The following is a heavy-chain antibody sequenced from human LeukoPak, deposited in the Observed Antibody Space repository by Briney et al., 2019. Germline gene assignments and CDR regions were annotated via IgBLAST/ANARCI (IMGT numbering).Heavy chain of an antibody. CDR1: GFTFSSYE. V-gene: IGHV3-48*03. Sequence: GGSLRHFCAASGFTFSSYEMNWVRQAPGKGLEWVSYISGSGSTIYYADSAKGRFTISRDNAKNSLYLQMNSLRDEDTAVYYCVRDPRTGYHFDYWGQGTLVTVSS. J-gene: IGHJ4*02. CDR3: VRDPRTGYHFDY. D-gene: IGHD3-9*01. CDR2: ISGSGSTI.